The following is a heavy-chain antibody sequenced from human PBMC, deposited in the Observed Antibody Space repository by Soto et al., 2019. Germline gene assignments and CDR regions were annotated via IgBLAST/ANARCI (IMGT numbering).Heavy chain of an antibody. D-gene: IGHD6-13*01. CDR2: IYYSGST. V-gene: IGHV4-61*01. J-gene: IGHJ5*02. CDR3: ARGCKGSSWGDHWFLP. Sequence: SETLSLTCTVSGGSVSSGSYYWSWIRQPPGKGLEWIGYIYYSGSTNYNPPLKSRVTISVDTSKNQFSLKRSSVTAADTAVYYSARGCKGSSWGDHWFLPCGQGTLVTVSS. CDR1: GGSVSSGSYY.